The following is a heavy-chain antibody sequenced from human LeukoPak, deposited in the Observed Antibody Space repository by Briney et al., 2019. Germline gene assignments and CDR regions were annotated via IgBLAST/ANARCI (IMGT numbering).Heavy chain of an antibody. CDR2: INPDDKST. V-gene: IGHV3-74*01. CDR3: LTIVETPIDAFDI. D-gene: IGHD4-23*01. CDR1: GFTFSKYW. Sequence: GGSLRPSCAASGFTFSKYWLHWVRQPPGRGLVWLARINPDDKSTSYADSVKGRFTISIDDAKETLFLQMNRLTAEDTAVYYCLTIVETPIDAFDIWGQGAMVTVS. J-gene: IGHJ3*02.